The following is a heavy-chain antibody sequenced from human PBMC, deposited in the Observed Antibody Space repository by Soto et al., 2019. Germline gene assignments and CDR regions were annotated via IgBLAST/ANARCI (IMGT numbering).Heavy chain of an antibody. V-gene: IGHV3-72*01. D-gene: IGHD6-13*01. CDR3: ARISAAASNAFDI. J-gene: IGHJ3*02. Sequence: PGGSLRLSCAGSGFAFSDHYMDWVRQAPGKRLEWVGRSRNKAKRYTTEYAASVKGRFTISRDDSKNSLYLQMNSLKTEDTALYYCARISAAASNAFDIWGQGTLVTVSS. CDR1: GFAFSDHY. CDR2: SRNKAKRYTT.